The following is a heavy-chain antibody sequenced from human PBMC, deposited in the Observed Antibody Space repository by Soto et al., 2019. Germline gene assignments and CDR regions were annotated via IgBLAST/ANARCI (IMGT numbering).Heavy chain of an antibody. CDR2: IWYDGSNK. CDR1: GFTFSSYG. Sequence: QVQLVESGGGVVQPGRSLRLSCAASGFTFSSYGMHWVRQAPGKGLEWVAVIWYDGSNKYYADSVKGRFTISRDNSKNTLYLQMNSLRAEDTAVYYCARGFYDGIVVVVAASYYYGMDVWGQGPTVTVSS. J-gene: IGHJ6*02. CDR3: ARGFYDGIVVVVAASYYYGMDV. V-gene: IGHV3-33*01. D-gene: IGHD2-15*01.